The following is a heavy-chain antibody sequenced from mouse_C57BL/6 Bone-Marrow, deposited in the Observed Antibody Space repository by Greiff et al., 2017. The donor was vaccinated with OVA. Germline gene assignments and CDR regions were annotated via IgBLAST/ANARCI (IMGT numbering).Heavy chain of an antibody. D-gene: IGHD2-5*01. CDR3: AREGYYSNFYFDY. Sequence: VQLQQPGAELVMPGASVKLSCKASGYTFTSYWMHWVKQRPGQGLEWIGELDPSDSYTNYNQKFKGKSTLTVDKSSSTAYMQLSSLTSEDSAVYYCAREGYYSNFYFDYWGQGTTLTVSS. CDR2: LDPSDSYT. CDR1: GYTFTSYW. J-gene: IGHJ2*01. V-gene: IGHV1-69*01.